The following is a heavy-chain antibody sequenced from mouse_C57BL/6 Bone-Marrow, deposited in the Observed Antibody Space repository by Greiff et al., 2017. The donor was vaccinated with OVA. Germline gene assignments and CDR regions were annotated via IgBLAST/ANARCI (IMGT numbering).Heavy chain of an antibody. V-gene: IGHV3-6*01. CDR2: ISYDGSN. D-gene: IGHD1-1*01. Sequence: DVQLQESGPGLVKPSQSLSLTCSVTGYSITSGYYWNWIRQFPGNKLEWMGYISYDGSNNYNPSLKNRISITRDTSKNQFFLKLNSVTTEDTATYYCARGDYYGKGYAMDYWGQGTSVTVSS. CDR1: GYSITSGYY. J-gene: IGHJ4*01. CDR3: ARGDYYGKGYAMDY.